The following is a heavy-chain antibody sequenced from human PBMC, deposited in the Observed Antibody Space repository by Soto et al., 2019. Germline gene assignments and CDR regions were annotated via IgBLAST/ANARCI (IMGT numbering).Heavy chain of an antibody. V-gene: IGHV1-18*01. CDR1: GYTFTSYG. D-gene: IGHD3-3*01. CDR3: ARDVSNYDFWSGYPIVLDGMDV. J-gene: IGHJ6*02. CDR2: ISAYNGNT. Sequence: ASVKVSCKASGYTFTSYGISWVRQAPGQGLEWMGWISAYNGNTNYAQKLKGRVTMTTDTSTSTAYMELRSLRSDDTAVYYCARDVSNYDFWSGYPIVLDGMDVWGQGTTVTVSS.